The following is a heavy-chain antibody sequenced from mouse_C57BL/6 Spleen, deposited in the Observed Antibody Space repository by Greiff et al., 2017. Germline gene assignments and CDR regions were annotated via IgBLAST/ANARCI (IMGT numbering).Heavy chain of an antibody. CDR3: ARADYSNPYYAMDY. Sequence: LVKPGASVKMSCKASGYTFTDYNMHWVKQSHGKSLEWIGYINPNNGGTSYNQKFKGKATLTVNKSSSTAYMELRSLTSEDSAVYYCARADYSNPYYAMDYWGQGTSVTVSS. CDR2: INPNNGGT. D-gene: IGHD2-5*01. CDR1: GYTFTDYN. V-gene: IGHV1-22*01. J-gene: IGHJ4*01.